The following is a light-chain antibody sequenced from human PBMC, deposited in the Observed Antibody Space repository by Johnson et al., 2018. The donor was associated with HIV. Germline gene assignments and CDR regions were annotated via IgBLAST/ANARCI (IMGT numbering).Light chain of an antibody. V-gene: IGLV1-51*01. J-gene: IGLJ1*01. CDR3: GTWDSSLSAGFYV. CDR2: DNN. Sequence: QSVLTQPPSVSAAPGQKVTISCSGSSSTIGDNYVSWYQVLPGTAPKLLIYDNNKRPSGIPDRFSGSKSATSATLGITGLQTGDEADYYCGTWDSSLSAGFYVFGTGTKVTVL. CDR1: SSTIGDNY.